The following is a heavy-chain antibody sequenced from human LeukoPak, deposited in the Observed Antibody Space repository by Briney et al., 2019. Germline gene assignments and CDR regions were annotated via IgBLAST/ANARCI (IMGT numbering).Heavy chain of an antibody. CDR2: INHSGST. Sequence: PSETLSLTCAVYGGSFSGYYWSWIRQPPGKGLEWIGEINHSGSTNYNPSLKSRVTISVDTSKNQFSLKLSSVTAADTAVYYCARVPVSGSPTAWGQGTLVTVSS. CDR3: ARVPVSGSPTA. J-gene: IGHJ4*02. V-gene: IGHV4-34*01. CDR1: GGSFSGYY. D-gene: IGHD1-26*01.